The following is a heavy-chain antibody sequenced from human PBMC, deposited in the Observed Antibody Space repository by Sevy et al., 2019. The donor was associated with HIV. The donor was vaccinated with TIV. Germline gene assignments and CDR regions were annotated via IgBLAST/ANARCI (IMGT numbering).Heavy chain of an antibody. Sequence: SETLSLTCNVSGGSITSLYWNWIRQSPGKGLEWIANIYYNGHINYNPSLKSRVTLSLDTSKNQFSLRLSSVTAADTAMYYCAGENAWGRGYSWGQGTLVTVSS. CDR3: AGENAWGRGYS. J-gene: IGHJ4*02. CDR2: IYYNGHI. D-gene: IGHD1-26*01. CDR1: GGSITSLY. V-gene: IGHV4-59*08.